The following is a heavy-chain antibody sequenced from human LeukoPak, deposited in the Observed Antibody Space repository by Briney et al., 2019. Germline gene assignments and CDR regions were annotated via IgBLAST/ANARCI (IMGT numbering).Heavy chain of an antibody. D-gene: IGHD6-13*01. CDR3: ARDEQQLPPAPFDY. J-gene: IGHJ4*02. CDR2: ISYDGSNK. V-gene: IGHV3-30-3*01. CDR1: GFTFSSYA. Sequence: GGSLRLSCAASGFTFSSYAMHWVRQAPGKGLEWVAVISYDGSNKYYADSVKGRFTISRDNSKNTLYLQMNSLRAEDTAVYYCARDEQQLPPAPFDYWGQGTLVTVSS.